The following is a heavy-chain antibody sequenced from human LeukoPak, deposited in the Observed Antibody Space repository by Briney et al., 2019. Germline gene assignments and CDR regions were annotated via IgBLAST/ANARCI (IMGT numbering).Heavy chain of an antibody. J-gene: IGHJ4*02. D-gene: IGHD3-3*01. CDR2: IKYDGSEK. CDR3: ARVMRSGYYTFDY. Sequence: GGSLRLSCAASGFTVSSDYMSWVRQAPGKGLEWVANIKYDGSEKYYVDSVKGRFTISRDNAKNSLYLQMKSLRAGDTAVYYCARVMRSGYYTFDYWGQGTLVTVSS. CDR1: GFTVSSDY. V-gene: IGHV3-7*01.